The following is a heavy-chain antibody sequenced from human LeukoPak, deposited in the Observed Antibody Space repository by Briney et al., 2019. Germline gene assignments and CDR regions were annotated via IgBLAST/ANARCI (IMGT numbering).Heavy chain of an antibody. J-gene: IGHJ4*02. D-gene: IGHD5-18*01. Sequence: PSETLSLTCTVSGGSISSYYWSWIWQPPGKGLEWIGYIYYSGSTNYNPSLKSRVTISVDTSKNQFSLKLSSVTAADTAVYYCARDLRGYSYGSDYFDYWGQGTLVTVSS. V-gene: IGHV4-59*01. CDR3: ARDLRGYSYGSDYFDY. CDR2: IYYSGST. CDR1: GGSISSYY.